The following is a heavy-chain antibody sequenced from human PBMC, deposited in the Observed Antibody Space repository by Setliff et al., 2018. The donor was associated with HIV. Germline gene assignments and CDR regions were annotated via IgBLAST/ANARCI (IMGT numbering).Heavy chain of an antibody. CDR1: GGSISSGSYY. D-gene: IGHD3-10*01. Sequence: SETLSLTCTVSGGSISSGSYYWSWIRQPAGKGLEWIGSIYYSGSTYYNPSLKSRVTISVDTSKNQFSLKLSSVTAADTAVYYCARDLYYGSGSYPLLFDYWGQGTLVTVSS. CDR2: IYYSGST. J-gene: IGHJ4*02. CDR3: ARDLYYGSGSYPLLFDY. V-gene: IGHV4-39*07.